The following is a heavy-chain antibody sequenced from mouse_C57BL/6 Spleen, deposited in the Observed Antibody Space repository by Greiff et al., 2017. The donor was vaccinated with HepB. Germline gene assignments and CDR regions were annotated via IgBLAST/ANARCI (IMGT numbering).Heavy chain of an antibody. CDR2: IYPGDGDT. V-gene: IGHV1-80*01. Sequence: VQRVESGAELVKPGASVKISCKASGYAFSSYWMNWVKQRPGKGLEWIGQIYPGDGDTNYNGKFKGKATLTADKSSSTAYMQLSSLTSEDSAVYFCARRELRGLFDYWGQGTTLTVSS. CDR3: ARRELRGLFDY. J-gene: IGHJ2*01. CDR1: GYAFSSYW. D-gene: IGHD1-1*01.